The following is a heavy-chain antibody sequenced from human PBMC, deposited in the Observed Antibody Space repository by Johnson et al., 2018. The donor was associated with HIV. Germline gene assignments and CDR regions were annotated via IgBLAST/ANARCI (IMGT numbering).Heavy chain of an antibody. D-gene: IGHD6-19*01. CDR3: ARTTYSSPGAFDI. CDR2: ISYDGSNK. V-gene: IGHV3-30-3*01. Sequence: QVQLVESGGGVVQPGRSLSLSCAASGFTFSSYAMYWVRQAPGKGLEWVEFISYDGSNKYYADSVKGRFTISRDNSKNTLYLQMNSLRAEDTAVYYCARTTYSSPGAFDIWGQGTMVTVSS. CDR1: GFTFSSYA. J-gene: IGHJ3*02.